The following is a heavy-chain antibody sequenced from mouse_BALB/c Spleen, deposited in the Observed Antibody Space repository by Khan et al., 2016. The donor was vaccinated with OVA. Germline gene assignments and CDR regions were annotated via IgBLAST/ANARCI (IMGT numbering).Heavy chain of an antibody. D-gene: IGHD1-2*01. J-gene: IGHJ2*01. CDR2: ISYSGST. CDR3: ARTARIKY. CDR1: GYSITSGYG. Sequence: EVKLEESGPGLVKPSQSLSLTCTVTGYSITSGYGWNLIRQFPGNKLEWMGYISYSGSTNYNPSFKSRISITRDTSKNQFFLQLNAVTTADTATYYCARTARIKYWGQGTTLTVSS. V-gene: IGHV3-2*02.